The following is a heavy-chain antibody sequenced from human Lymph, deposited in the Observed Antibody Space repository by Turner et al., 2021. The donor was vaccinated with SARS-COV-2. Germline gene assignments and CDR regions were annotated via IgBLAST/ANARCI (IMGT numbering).Heavy chain of an antibody. CDR2: IIPMLGIA. J-gene: IGHJ6*02. D-gene: IGHD2-2*01. V-gene: IGHV1-69*10. CDR1: GGTFSSSA. CDR3: ARIVAPGMGGGVYYYYYGMDV. Sequence: QVQLVQSGAEVKKPGSSVKVSCKASGGTFSSSAISWVRQAPGQGLEWMGGIIPMLGIANYAQKFQGRVTITADKSTSTAYRGLSSLRSEDTAVYYCARIVAPGMGGGVYYYYYGMDVWGQGTTVTVSS.